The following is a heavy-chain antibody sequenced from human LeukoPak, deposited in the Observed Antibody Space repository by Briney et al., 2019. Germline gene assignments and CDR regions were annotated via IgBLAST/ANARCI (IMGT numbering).Heavy chain of an antibody. CDR3: ARGGTYWAY. J-gene: IGHJ4*02. CDR2: IYYSGST. CDR1: GGSISSYY. V-gene: IGHV4-59*01. D-gene: IGHD1-26*01. Sequence: KASETLSLTCTVSGGSISSYYWSWIRQPPGKGLEWIGYIYYSGSTNYNPSLKSRVTISVDTSKNQFSLKLSSVTAADTAVYYCARGGTYWAYWGQGTLVTVSS.